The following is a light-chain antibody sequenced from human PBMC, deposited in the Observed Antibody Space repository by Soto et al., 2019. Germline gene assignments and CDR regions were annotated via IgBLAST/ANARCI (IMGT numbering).Light chain of an antibody. V-gene: IGKV1-39*01. Sequence: DLTMTRSPWSLSAAVGDRVTITCRASQSVSNYLQWYQQKSGHAPKLMVYAASSLHSGVPSRFSGSGSGTDFTLTISSLQPEDFATYYCLRTYTSLTWTXGQGTKVEI. J-gene: IGKJ1*01. CDR3: LRTYTSLTWT. CDR2: AAS. CDR1: QSVSNY.